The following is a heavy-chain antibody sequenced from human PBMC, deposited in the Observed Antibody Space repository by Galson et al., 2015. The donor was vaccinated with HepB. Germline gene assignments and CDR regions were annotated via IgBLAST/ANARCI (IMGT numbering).Heavy chain of an antibody. CDR1: GFTFSSYG. Sequence: SLRLSCAASGFTFSSYGMHWVRQAPGKGLEWVAVIWYDGSNKYYADSVKGRFTISRDNSKNTLYLRMNSLRAEDTAVYYCARDVVSSGYYPDYWGQGTLVTVSS. CDR3: ARDVVSSGYYPDY. CDR2: IWYDGSNK. D-gene: IGHD3-22*01. J-gene: IGHJ4*02. V-gene: IGHV3-33*01.